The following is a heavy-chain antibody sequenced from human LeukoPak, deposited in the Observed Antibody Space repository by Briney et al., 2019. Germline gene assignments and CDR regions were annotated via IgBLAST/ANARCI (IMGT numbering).Heavy chain of an antibody. D-gene: IGHD3-10*01. Sequence: PSETLSLTCAVYGGSFSGYYWSWIRQPPGKGLEWIGEINHSVSTNYNPSLKSRVTISVDTSKNQFSLKLSSVTAADTAVYYCARERRYYGSGSYYGYWGQGTLVTVSS. J-gene: IGHJ4*02. CDR1: GGSFSGYY. V-gene: IGHV4-34*01. CDR2: INHSVST. CDR3: ARERRYYGSGSYYGY.